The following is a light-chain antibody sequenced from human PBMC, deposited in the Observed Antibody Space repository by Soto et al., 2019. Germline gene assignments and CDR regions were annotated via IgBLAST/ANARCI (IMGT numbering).Light chain of an antibody. V-gene: IGKV1-39*01. Sequence: DIQMTQSPSSLSASVGDRVTITCRASQSISSYLNWYQQKPGKAPKLLIYTTSSLQSGVPSRFSGSGSGTDFTLTISSLQPEDFATYYCQHCSSTPPTFGQGTKLEIK. CDR3: QHCSSTPPT. CDR2: TTS. J-gene: IGKJ2*01. CDR1: QSISSY.